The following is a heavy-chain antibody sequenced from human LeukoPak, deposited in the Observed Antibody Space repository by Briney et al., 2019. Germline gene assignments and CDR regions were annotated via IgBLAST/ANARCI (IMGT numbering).Heavy chain of an antibody. Sequence: PSETLSLTCTVSGGSISSYYWSWIRQPPGKGLEWIGYIYYSGSTNYNPSLKSRVTISVDTSKNQFSLKLSSVTAADTAVYYCARETVTWFDYWGQGTLVTVSS. J-gene: IGHJ4*02. D-gene: IGHD4-11*01. CDR3: ARETVTWFDY. V-gene: IGHV4-59*01. CDR2: IYYSGST. CDR1: GGSISSYY.